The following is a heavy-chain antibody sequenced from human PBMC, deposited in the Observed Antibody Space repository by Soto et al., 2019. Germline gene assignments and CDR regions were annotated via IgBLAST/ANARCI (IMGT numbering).Heavy chain of an antibody. CDR2: IYYTGST. J-gene: IGHJ4*02. CDR1: GGSISISSYY. Sequence: PSETLSLTCTVSGGSISISSYYWGRIRQPPGKGLEWIGSIYYTGSTYYDPSLKSRVTISVDTSKNQFSLKLSSVTAADTAVYYCARKLVGATDDFDYWGQGTLVTVSS. V-gene: IGHV4-39*01. D-gene: IGHD1-26*01. CDR3: ARKLVGATDDFDY.